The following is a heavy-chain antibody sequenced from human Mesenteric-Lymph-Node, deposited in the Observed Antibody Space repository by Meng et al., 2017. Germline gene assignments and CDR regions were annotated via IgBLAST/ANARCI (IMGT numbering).Heavy chain of an antibody. CDR1: GGSFSVYY. Sequence: QVQLQQWGAGLLKPSESLSLTLRIYGGSFSVYYWNWMRQPPGKGLEWICEIDHTGSTNCNPSLKGRVTVSVDTSKKQDFLKLSSVTAADSAIYYCMIFSTGADYWAQGTLVTVSS. CDR2: IDHTGST. V-gene: IGHV4-34*01. CDR3: MIFSTGADY. J-gene: IGHJ4*02. D-gene: IGHD6-19*01.